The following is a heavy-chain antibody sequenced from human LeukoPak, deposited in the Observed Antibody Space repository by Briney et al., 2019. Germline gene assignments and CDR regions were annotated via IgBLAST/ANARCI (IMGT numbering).Heavy chain of an antibody. J-gene: IGHJ4*02. CDR2: VYYTGTT. D-gene: IGHD1-26*01. Sequence: PSETLSPTCTVSGGSINDYYWSWIRQPPGKRLEWIGYVYYTGTTNYNPSLNSRVTISVDTSKNQFSLKLSSVTAADTAMYYCARDGNPFDYWGQGTLVTVSS. CDR3: ARDGNPFDY. V-gene: IGHV4-59*01. CDR1: GGSINDYY.